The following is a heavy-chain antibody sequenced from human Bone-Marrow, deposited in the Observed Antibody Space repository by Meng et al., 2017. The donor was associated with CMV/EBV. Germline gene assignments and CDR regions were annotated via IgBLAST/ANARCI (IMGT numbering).Heavy chain of an antibody. CDR1: GFTFSNHY. CDR2: ISSNGTIK. J-gene: IGHJ4*02. Sequence: GESLKISYGASGFTFSNHYMSWVRQAPGNGLEWISYISSNGTIKYYSDSVKGRFTVSRGNTKSSLYLQMNSLRDDDTAMYYCVRGLIDWGQGTLVTVSS. D-gene: IGHD3-16*02. V-gene: IGHV3-11*01. CDR3: VRGLID.